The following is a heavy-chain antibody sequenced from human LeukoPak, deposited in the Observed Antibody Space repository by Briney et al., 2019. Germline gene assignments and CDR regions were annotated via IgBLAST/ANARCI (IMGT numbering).Heavy chain of an antibody. CDR2: LDPNSGGT. V-gene: IGHV1-2*02. D-gene: IGHD2-2*01. CDR1: GYTFTGYY. CDR3: ARVGITQYQVRDLDS. Sequence: ASVKVSCKASGYTFTGYYMHWVRQAPGQGLEWMGWLDPNSGGTYSAQKFQGRVTMTRDASMSTAYMELSRLRSDDTAVYYCARVGITQYQVRDLDSWGQGTLVTVSS. J-gene: IGHJ4*02.